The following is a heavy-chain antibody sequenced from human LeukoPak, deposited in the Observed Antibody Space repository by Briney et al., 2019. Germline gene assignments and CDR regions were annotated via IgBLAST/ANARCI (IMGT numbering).Heavy chain of an antibody. V-gene: IGHV1-18*01. J-gene: IGHJ6*03. CDR2: ISGSNGNT. Sequence: ASVRVSCKASDYTFTRYGISWVRQAPGQGLEWMGWISGSNGNTNYAQKTQDRVTFTTDTSTSTAYMELSSLRSEDTAVYYCARSYRTYYYYYMDVWGKGTTVTISS. CDR1: DYTFTRYG. CDR3: ARSYRTYYYYYMDV. D-gene: IGHD1-26*01.